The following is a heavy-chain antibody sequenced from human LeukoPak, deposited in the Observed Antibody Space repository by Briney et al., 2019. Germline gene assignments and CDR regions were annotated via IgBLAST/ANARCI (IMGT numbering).Heavy chain of an antibody. J-gene: IGHJ3*02. Sequence: GGSLRLSCAASGFTFSSYAMSWVRQAPGKGLEWVSAISGSGGSTYYADSVKGRFTISRDNSKNTLYLQMNSLRAEDTAVYYCARGPIQLDAFDIWGQGTMVTVSS. D-gene: IGHD5-18*01. CDR3: ARGPIQLDAFDI. V-gene: IGHV3-23*01. CDR2: ISGSGGST. CDR1: GFTFSSYA.